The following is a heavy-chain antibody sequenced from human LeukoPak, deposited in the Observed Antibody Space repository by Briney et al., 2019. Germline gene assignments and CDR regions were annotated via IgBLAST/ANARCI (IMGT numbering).Heavy chain of an antibody. V-gene: IGHV4-61*08. Sequence: SETLSLTCTVSGASVSSGGYYWSWIRQPPGKGLEWIGNIYYSGSTNYNPSLKSRVTISVDTSKNQFSLKLSSVTAADTAVYYCAREARPYDYVWGSYRYPLSVFDYWGQGTLVTVSS. J-gene: IGHJ4*02. CDR1: GASVSSGGYY. CDR3: AREARPYDYVWGSYRYPLSVFDY. D-gene: IGHD3-16*02. CDR2: IYYSGST.